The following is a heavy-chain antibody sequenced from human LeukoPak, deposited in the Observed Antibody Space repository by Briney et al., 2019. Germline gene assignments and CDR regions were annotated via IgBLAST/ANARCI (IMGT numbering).Heavy chain of an antibody. Sequence: GGSLRLSCAASGFTFSNYAMSWVRQAPGKGLEWVSSISSSSSYIYYADSVKGRVTISRDNAKNSLYLQMNSLRAEDTAVYYCASLAGDYYDSSGYYFIDYWGQGTLVTVSS. CDR1: GFTFSNYA. V-gene: IGHV3-21*01. J-gene: IGHJ4*02. CDR3: ASLAGDYYDSSGYYFIDY. CDR2: ISSSSSYI. D-gene: IGHD3-22*01.